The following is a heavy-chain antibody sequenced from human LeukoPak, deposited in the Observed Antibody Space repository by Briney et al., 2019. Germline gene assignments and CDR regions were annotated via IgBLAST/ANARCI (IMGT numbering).Heavy chain of an antibody. CDR1: GGTFSSYA. CDR2: IIPIFGTA. Sequence: ASVKVSCKASGGTFSSYAISWVRQAPGQGLEWMGGIIPIFGTANYAQKFQGRVTITADESTSTAYMELSSLRSEDTAVYYCARCVIRQQLDNYYYYMDVWGKGTTVTVSS. CDR3: ARCVIRQQLDNYYYYMDV. D-gene: IGHD6-13*01. V-gene: IGHV1-69*13. J-gene: IGHJ6*03.